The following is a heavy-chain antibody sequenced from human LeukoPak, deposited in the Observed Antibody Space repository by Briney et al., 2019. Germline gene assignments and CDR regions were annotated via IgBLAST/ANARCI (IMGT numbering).Heavy chain of an antibody. CDR1: GFTFSRYS. V-gene: IGHV3-66*01. D-gene: IGHD1-26*01. CDR3: ARDRYQYWYFDL. Sequence: GGSLRLSCAASGFTFSRYSMNWVRQAPGKGLEWVSVIYSGGSTYYADSVKGRFTISRDNSKNTLYLQMNSLRAEDTAVYYCARDRYQYWYFDLWGRGTLVTVSS. CDR2: IYSGGST. J-gene: IGHJ2*01.